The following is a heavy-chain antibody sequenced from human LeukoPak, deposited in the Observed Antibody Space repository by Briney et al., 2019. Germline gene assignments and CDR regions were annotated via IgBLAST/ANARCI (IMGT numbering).Heavy chain of an antibody. CDR2: INPSGGST. Sequence: ASVKVSCKASGYTFTNYYVHWVRQAPGQGLEWMGVINPSGGSTTYAQNFQGKVTMTRDTSTSTVYMELRSLRSEDTAVYYCARAGGYSYGYTPDYWGQGTLVTVSS. CDR1: GYTFTNYY. J-gene: IGHJ4*02. CDR3: ARAGGYSYGYTPDY. D-gene: IGHD5-18*01. V-gene: IGHV1-46*01.